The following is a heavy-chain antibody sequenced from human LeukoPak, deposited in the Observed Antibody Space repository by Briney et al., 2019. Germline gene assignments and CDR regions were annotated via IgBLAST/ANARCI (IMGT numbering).Heavy chain of an antibody. J-gene: IGHJ4*02. CDR3: ARTSEITGTSHPFDY. CDR2: INPSGGST. V-gene: IGHV1-46*01. Sequence: GASVKVSCKASGYTFTSYYMHWVRQAPGQGLEWMGIINPSGGSTSYAQKFQGRVTMTRDTSTSTVYMELSSLRSEDTAVYYCARTSEITGTSHPFDYWGQGTLVTVSS. CDR1: GYTFTSYY. D-gene: IGHD1/OR15-1a*01.